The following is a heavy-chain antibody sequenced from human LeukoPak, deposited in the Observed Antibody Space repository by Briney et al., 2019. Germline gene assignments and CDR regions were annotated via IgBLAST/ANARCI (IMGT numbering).Heavy chain of an antibody. CDR1: GGTFSSYA. Sequence: ASVKVSCKASGGTFSSYAISWVRQAPGQGLEWMGRIIPIFGTANYAQKFQGRVTITTDESTSTAYMELSSLRSEDTAVYYCASEYYDFWSSYYYYYYMDVWGKGTTVTVSS. CDR3: ASEYYDFWSSYYYYYYMDV. J-gene: IGHJ6*03. CDR2: IIPIFGTA. V-gene: IGHV1-69*05. D-gene: IGHD3-3*01.